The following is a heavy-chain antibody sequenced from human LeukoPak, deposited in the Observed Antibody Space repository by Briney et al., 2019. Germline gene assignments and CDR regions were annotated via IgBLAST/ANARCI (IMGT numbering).Heavy chain of an antibody. CDR1: GGSISSYY. J-gene: IGHJ4*02. CDR2: IYYSGST. CDR3: ARASVTSGIDY. V-gene: IGHV4-59*01. D-gene: IGHD3-10*01. Sequence: PSETLSLTCTVSGGSISSYYWSWIRQPPGKGLEWIGYIYYSGSTNYNPSLTSRVTISVDTSKNQFSLNLSSVTAADTAIYYCARASVTSGIDYWGQGTLVTVSS.